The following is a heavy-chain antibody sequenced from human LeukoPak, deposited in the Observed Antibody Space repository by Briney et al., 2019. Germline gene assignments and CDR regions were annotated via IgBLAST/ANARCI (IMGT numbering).Heavy chain of an antibody. CDR1: GFTFNSFE. J-gene: IGHJ4*02. Sequence: PGGSLRLCCTASGFTFNSFEMNWVRQAPGKGLEWVSYISGGAGSIYYADSVKGRFTISRDNANSSLFMQMNSLRAEDTAVYYCARRPSGYYFDYWGQGTLVTVSS. V-gene: IGHV3-48*03. CDR2: ISGGAGSI. D-gene: IGHD3-3*01. CDR3: ARRPSGYYFDY.